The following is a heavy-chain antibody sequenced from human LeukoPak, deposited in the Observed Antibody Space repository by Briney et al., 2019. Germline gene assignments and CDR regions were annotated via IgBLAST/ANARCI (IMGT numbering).Heavy chain of an antibody. J-gene: IGHJ3*02. CDR2: IWYDGSNK. Sequence: GGSLRLSCAASGFTFSSYWMHWVRQAPGKGLEWVAVIWYDGSNKYYADSVKGRFTISRDNSKNALYLQMNSLRAEDTAVYYCAKEAFGGEDAFDIWGQGTMVTVSS. V-gene: IGHV3-33*06. CDR1: GFTFSSYW. CDR3: AKEAFGGEDAFDI. D-gene: IGHD3-16*01.